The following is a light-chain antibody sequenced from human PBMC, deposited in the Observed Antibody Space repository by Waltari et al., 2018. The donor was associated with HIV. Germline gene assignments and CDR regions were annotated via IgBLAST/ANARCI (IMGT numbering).Light chain of an antibody. CDR3: VAWDDSLRGVL. V-gene: IGLV1-47*01. CDR1: TSHIGSNY. J-gene: IGLJ2*01. CDR2: RND. Sequence: SVLTQPPSASGTPGQRVTISCSGSTSHIGSNYVFWYQHLPGTAPKLLIPRNDQRPSVVPDRFSGSTSGTSASLAISGLRSEDEADYYCVAWDDSLRGVLFGGGTKVAVL.